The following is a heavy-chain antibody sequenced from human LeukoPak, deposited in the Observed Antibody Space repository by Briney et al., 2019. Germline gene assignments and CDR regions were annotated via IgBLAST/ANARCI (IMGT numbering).Heavy chain of an antibody. CDR2: ISSSSSYI. CDR3: TRAIAIIGTVFDY. V-gene: IGHV3-21*01. CDR1: GFTFSSYS. J-gene: IGHJ4*02. Sequence: GGSLRLSCAASGFTFSSYSMNWVRQAPGKGLEWVSSISSSSSYIYYADSVKGRFTISRDNAKNSLYLQMNSLRAEDTAVYYCTRAIAIIGTVFDYWGQGTLVTVSS. D-gene: IGHD2-8*02.